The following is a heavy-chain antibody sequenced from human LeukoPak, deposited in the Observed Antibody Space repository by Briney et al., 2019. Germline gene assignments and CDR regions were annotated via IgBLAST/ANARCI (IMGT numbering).Heavy chain of an antibody. Sequence: GGPLRLSCAASGFTFSSYEMNWVRQAPGKGLEWVSYISSSGSTIYYADSVKGRFTISRDNAKNSLYLQMNSLRAEDTAVYYCARTDTYYFDYWGQGTLVTVSS. D-gene: IGHD3-16*01. CDR3: ARTDTYYFDY. J-gene: IGHJ4*02. CDR2: ISSSGSTI. CDR1: GFTFSSYE. V-gene: IGHV3-48*03.